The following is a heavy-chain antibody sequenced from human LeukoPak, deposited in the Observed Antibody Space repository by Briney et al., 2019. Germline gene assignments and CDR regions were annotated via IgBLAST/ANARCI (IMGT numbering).Heavy chain of an antibody. CDR2: IRCDGSNK. J-gene: IGHJ4*02. V-gene: IGHV3-30*02. CDR1: GFTFSSYG. CDR3: AKDRSTAGYYFDY. D-gene: IGHD2-2*01. Sequence: GGSLRLSCAASGFTFSSYGMHWVRQAPGKGLEWVAFIRCDGSNKYYADSVKGRFTISRDNSKNTLYLQMNSLRAEDTAVYYCAKDRSTAGYYFDYWGQGTLVTVSS.